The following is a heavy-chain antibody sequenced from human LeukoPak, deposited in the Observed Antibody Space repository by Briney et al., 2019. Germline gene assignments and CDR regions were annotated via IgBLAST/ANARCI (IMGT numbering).Heavy chain of an antibody. CDR1: GFTFSSYG. V-gene: IGHV1-2*02. Sequence: GRSLRLSCAASGFTFSSYGMHWVRQAPGQGLEWMGWINPNSGGTNYAQKFQGRVTMTRDTSISTAYMELSRLRSDDTAVYYCARLGPITFGGIYYFDYWGQGTLVTVSS. J-gene: IGHJ4*02. CDR3: ARLGPITFGGIYYFDY. CDR2: INPNSGGT. D-gene: IGHD3-16*01.